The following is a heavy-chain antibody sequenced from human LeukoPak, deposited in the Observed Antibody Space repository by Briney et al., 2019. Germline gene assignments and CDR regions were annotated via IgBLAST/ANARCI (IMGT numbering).Heavy chain of an antibody. CDR2: INHSGST. CDR1: GGSFSGYY. CDR3: ARFRPYYYDSSGYYPNWYFDL. Sequence: SETLSLTCAVYGGSFSGYYWSWIRQPPGKGLEWIGEINHSGSTNYNPSLKSRVTISVDTSKNQFSLKLSSVTAADTAVYYCARFRPYYYDSSGYYPNWYFDLWGRGTLVTVSS. D-gene: IGHD3-22*01. J-gene: IGHJ2*01. V-gene: IGHV4-34*01.